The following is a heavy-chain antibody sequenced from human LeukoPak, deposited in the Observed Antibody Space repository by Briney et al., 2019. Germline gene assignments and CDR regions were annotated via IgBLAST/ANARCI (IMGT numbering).Heavy chain of an antibody. Sequence: GASVKVSCKVSGYTLTELSMHWVRQAPGKGLEWMGGFEPEDGETIYAQKFQGRVTMTEDTSTDTAYMELSSLRSEDTAVYYCATGGVGWITMVRGVKDYAFDIWGQGTMVTVSS. CDR1: GYTLTELS. D-gene: IGHD3-10*01. V-gene: IGHV1-24*01. CDR3: ATGGVGWITMVRGVKDYAFDI. J-gene: IGHJ3*02. CDR2: FEPEDGET.